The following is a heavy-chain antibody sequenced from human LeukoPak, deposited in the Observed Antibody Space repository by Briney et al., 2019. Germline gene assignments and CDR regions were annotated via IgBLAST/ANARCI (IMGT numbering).Heavy chain of an antibody. CDR3: ARGPPAGYYGDPADSYYFDY. D-gene: IGHD3-10*01. CDR1: GGTFSSYA. V-gene: IGHV1-69*05. J-gene: IGHJ4*02. CDR2: IIPIFGTA. Sequence: SVKVSCKASGGTFSSYAISWVRPAPGQGLEWMGGIIPIFGTANYAQKFQGRFTITTDESTSTAYMELSSLRSEDTAVYYCARGPPAGYYGDPADSYYFDYWGQGTLVTVSS.